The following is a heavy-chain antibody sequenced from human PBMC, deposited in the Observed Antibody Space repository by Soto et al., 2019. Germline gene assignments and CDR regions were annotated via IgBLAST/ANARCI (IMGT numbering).Heavy chain of an antibody. CDR1: GGSISSDY. CDR2: IHYSGNT. CDR3: ARAPASPITGTPYYFDY. D-gene: IGHD1-7*01. Sequence: ASETLSLTCNVSGGSISSDYWTWIRQPPGKGLEWIGNIHYSGNTKYNPSLKSRVTISVDTSRDHFSLKLSSVTAADTAVYSCARAPASPITGTPYYFDYWGQGILVTVSS. V-gene: IGHV4-59*01. J-gene: IGHJ4*02.